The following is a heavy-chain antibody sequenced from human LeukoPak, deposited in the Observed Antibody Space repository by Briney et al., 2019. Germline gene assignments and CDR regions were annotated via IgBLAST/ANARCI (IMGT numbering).Heavy chain of an antibody. CDR1: GGFINRSSRYY. Sequence: SEPLSLTCTVSGGFINRSSRYYWGWIRQPPGKGLEWIGSIFYSGNTYYNPSLKSRVTISVDTSNNQVSLKLTSVTAADTAVYYCARHVPSTIFFNWFDPWGQGTLVTVSS. J-gene: IGHJ5*02. V-gene: IGHV4-39*01. CDR2: IFYSGNT. D-gene: IGHD3-3*01. CDR3: ARHVPSTIFFNWFDP.